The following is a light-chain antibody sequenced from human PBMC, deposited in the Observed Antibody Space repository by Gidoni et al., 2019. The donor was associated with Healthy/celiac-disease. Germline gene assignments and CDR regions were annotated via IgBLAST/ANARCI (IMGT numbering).Light chain of an antibody. CDR1: KISSRW. V-gene: IGKV1-5*03. J-gene: IGKJ1*01. Sequence: DIQMTQSPSTLSASVGDRVTITCRASKISSRWLSWYQQKPGKAPKLLIYKAASLESGVPSRFSGSGSGTEFTLTISSLQPDDFATYYCQQYNSYSPWTFGQGTKVEIK. CDR3: QQYNSYSPWT. CDR2: KAA.